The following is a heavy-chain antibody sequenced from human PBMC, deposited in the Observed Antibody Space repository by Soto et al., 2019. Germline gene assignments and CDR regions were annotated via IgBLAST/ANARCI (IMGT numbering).Heavy chain of an antibody. J-gene: IGHJ4*02. CDR2: IKQDGSEK. CDR1: GFTFSSYW. Sequence: EVQLVESGGGLVQPGGFLRLSCEVSGFTFSSYWMSWVRQAPGKGLEWVANIKQDGSEKNYVDSVKGRFTISRDNAKNSLFLQMNSLRAEDTAVYYCARDTFKIWCGADFDYWGQGTLVTVSS. CDR3: ARDTFKIWCGADFDY. D-gene: IGHD3-10*01. V-gene: IGHV3-7*03.